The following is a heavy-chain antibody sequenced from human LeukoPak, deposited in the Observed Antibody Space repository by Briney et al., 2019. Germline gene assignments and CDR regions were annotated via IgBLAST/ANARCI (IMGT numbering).Heavy chain of an antibody. CDR1: GGSFSGYY. J-gene: IGHJ6*02. D-gene: IGHD2-2*02. CDR3: ARLVRIVVVPAAIRYYYYGMDV. V-gene: IGHV4-34*01. Sequence: SETLSLTCAVYGGSFSGYYWSWIRQPPGKGLEWIGEINHSGSTNYNLSLKSRVTISVDTSKNQFSLKLSSVTAADTAVYYCARLVRIVVVPAAIRYYYYGMDVWGQGTTVTVSS. CDR2: INHSGST.